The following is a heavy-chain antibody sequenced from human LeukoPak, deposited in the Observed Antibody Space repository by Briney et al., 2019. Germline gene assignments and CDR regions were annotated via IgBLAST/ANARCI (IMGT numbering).Heavy chain of an antibody. CDR3: ARGGSSGPFDY. CDR2: INWNGGST. J-gene: IGHJ4*02. V-gene: IGHV3-20*01. CDR1: GFTFDDYG. Sequence: GGSLRLSCAASGFTFDDYGMSWVRQAPGKGLEWVSGINWNGGSTGYADSVKGRFTISRDNAKNSLYLQMNSQRAEDTALYHCARGGSSGPFDYWGQGTLVTVSS. D-gene: IGHD6-19*01.